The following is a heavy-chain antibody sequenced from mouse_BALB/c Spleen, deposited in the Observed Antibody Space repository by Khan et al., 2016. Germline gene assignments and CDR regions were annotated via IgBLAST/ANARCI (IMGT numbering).Heavy chain of an antibody. CDR2: INTETGEP. Sequence: QIQLVQSGPELKKPGATVKISCKASGYTFTDYSMHWVKQAPGKGLKWMGWINTETGEPTYADDLKGRFVFSLDTSASTAYLQINNLKNEDTATYFCAGRYYAMGSWGQGTSVTVSA. J-gene: IGHJ4*01. V-gene: IGHV9-2-1*01. CDR3: AGRYYAMGS. CDR1: GYTFTDYS.